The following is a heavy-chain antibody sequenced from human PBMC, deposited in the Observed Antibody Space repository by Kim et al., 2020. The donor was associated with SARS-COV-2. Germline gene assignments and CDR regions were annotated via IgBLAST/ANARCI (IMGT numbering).Heavy chain of an antibody. V-gene: IGHV3-7*01. D-gene: IGHD6-19*01. J-gene: IGHJ3*02. CDR2: IKQDGNQK. CDR1: GFTFSSYW. Sequence: GGSLRLSCAASGFTFSSYWMTWVRQAPGKGLEWVANIKQDGNQKYYVDSVKGQFTISRDNAKNSLYLQMNSLRAEDTAVYYCARDGDLYSSGKDAFDIWG. CDR3: ARDGDLYSSGKDAFDI.